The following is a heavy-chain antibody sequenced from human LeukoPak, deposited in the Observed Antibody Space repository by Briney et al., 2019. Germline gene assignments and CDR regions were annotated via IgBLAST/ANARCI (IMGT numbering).Heavy chain of an antibody. Sequence: ASVKVSCKASGYTFTGYYMTWVRQAPGHRLEWMGVINPSGGSTIYAQKFQGRVTMTRDMSTSTVYMELSSLRSEDTAVYYCAGQYCSGGSCLLNWFDPWGQGTLVTVSS. D-gene: IGHD2-15*01. CDR2: INPSGGST. J-gene: IGHJ5*02. CDR1: GYTFTGYY. V-gene: IGHV1-46*01. CDR3: AGQYCSGGSCLLNWFDP.